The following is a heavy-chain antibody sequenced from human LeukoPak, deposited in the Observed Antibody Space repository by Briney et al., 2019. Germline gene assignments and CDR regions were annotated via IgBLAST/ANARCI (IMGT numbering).Heavy chain of an antibody. Sequence: SETLSLTCTVSGGSISSSSYYWGWIRQPPGKGLEWIGSIYYSGSTYYNPSLKGRVTISVDTSKNQFSLKLSSVTAADTAVYYCARTTFSGWYGFDYWGQGTLVTVSS. D-gene: IGHD6-19*01. J-gene: IGHJ4*02. CDR3: ARTTFSGWYGFDY. V-gene: IGHV4-39*01. CDR1: GGSISSSSYY. CDR2: IYYSGST.